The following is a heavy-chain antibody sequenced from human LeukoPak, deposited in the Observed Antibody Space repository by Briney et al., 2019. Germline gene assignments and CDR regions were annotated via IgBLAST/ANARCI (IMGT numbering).Heavy chain of an antibody. CDR1: GGSFSDYY. CDR3: ARAGLRFFDWSQNYYYGMDV. D-gene: IGHD3-9*01. CDR2: INQSGST. V-gene: IGHV4-34*01. Sequence: SETLSLTCAVFGGSFSDYYWSWIRQPPGKGLQWIGEINQSGSTNYNPSLKSRVTISVDTSKNQFSLRLSSVTAVDTAVYYCARAGLRFFDWSQNYYYGMDVWGQGTTVTVSS. J-gene: IGHJ6*02.